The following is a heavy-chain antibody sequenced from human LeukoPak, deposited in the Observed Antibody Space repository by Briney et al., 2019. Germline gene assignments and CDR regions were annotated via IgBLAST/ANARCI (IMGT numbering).Heavy chain of an antibody. CDR1: GFTFSNFA. CDR3: AKGAAAGKVDWFDP. J-gene: IGHJ5*02. V-gene: IGHV3-23*01. CDR2: ITGYGAT. D-gene: IGHD6-13*01. Sequence: GGSLRLSCAASGFTFSNFAMMWVRQAPGTGLQWVSTITGYGATFYADSVRGRFTTFRDTSMNTLFLQMNSLGAEDTAVYYCAKGAAAGKVDWFDPWGQGTLVTVSS.